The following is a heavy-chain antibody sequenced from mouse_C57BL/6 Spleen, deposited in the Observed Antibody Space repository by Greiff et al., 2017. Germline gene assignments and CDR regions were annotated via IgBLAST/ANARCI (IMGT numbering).Heavy chain of an antibody. CDR3: AREGLRGYFDY. CDR2: IDPANGNT. CDR1: GFNIKNTS. D-gene: IGHD2-2*01. V-gene: IGHV14-3*01. J-gene: IGHJ2*01. Sequence: VQLKESVAELVRPGASVKLSCTASGFNIKNTSMHWVKQRPEQGLEWIGRIDPANGNTKYAPKFQGKATITADTSSNTAYLQLSSLTSEDTAIYYCAREGLRGYFDYWGQGTTLTVSS.